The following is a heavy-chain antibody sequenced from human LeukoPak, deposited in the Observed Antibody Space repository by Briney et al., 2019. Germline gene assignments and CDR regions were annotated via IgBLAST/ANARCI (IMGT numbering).Heavy chain of an antibody. V-gene: IGHV6-1*01. D-gene: IGHD6-19*01. Sequence: SQTLSLTCAISGDSVSSNNAAWNWIRQSPSRGLEWLGRTYDRYKWYNYYAISVKSRITNNPDTSKNQFSMQLNSVTPEDTAVYYCARVRAYSTVALAFDIWGQGTMVTVSS. CDR3: ARVRAYSTVALAFDI. CDR1: GDSVSSNNAA. CDR2: TYDRYKWYN. J-gene: IGHJ3*02.